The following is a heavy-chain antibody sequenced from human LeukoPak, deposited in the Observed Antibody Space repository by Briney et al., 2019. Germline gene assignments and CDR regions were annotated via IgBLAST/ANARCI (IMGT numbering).Heavy chain of an antibody. CDR2: IVPNSGDT. CDR1: GYTFTDYY. CDR3: TTGNPSDF. V-gene: IGHV1-2*02. J-gene: IGHJ3*01. Sequence: ASVKVSCKASGYTFTDYYIHWVRQAPGQGLEWMGWIVPNSGDTNYAQEFQGRVTMTRDTPITTAYMELNRLISDDTAVYYCTTGNPSDFWGQGTMVTVSS.